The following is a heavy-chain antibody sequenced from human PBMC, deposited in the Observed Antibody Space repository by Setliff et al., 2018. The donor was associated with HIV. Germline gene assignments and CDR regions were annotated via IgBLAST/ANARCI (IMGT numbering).Heavy chain of an antibody. J-gene: IGHJ5*02. D-gene: IGHD6-19*01. CDR2: MNPNSGNT. V-gene: IGHV1-8*02. CDR1: GYTFTNYD. Sequence: ASVKVSCKSSGYTFTNYDINWVRQAAGQGLEWMGWMNPNSGNTGYAQKLQDRVTMTIGTATRTAYMEVRSLRSDDTAVYYCAREPSGWYSKDNWFDPWGQGTLVTVSS. CDR3: AREPSGWYSKDNWFDP.